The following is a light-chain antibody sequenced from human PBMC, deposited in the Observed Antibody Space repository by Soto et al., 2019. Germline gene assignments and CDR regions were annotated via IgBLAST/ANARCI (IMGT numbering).Light chain of an antibody. CDR1: QSVSSSY. CDR2: GAS. J-gene: IGKJ1*01. Sequence: EIGLTQSPGTLSLSPGERATLSCRASQSVSSSYLAWYQQKPGQAPRLLIYGASSRATGIPDRFSGSGSGTDFTLTISRLEPEDFAVYYCQQYGSSHLTFGQGPKVDIK. V-gene: IGKV3-20*01. CDR3: QQYGSSHLT.